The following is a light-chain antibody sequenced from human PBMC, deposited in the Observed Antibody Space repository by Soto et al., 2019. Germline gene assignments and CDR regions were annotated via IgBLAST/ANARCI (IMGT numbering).Light chain of an antibody. V-gene: IGLV2-8*01. J-gene: IGLJ1*01. CDR2: EVS. CDR1: SSDVGGYNY. Sequence: QSALTQPPSASGSPGQSVTISCTGTSSDVGGYNYVSWYRQHPSKAPKLMIYEVSKRPSGVPDRLSGSKSGNTASLTVSGLQAEDEADYYCCSYAGNNNFYVFGTGTKLTVL. CDR3: CSYAGNNNFYV.